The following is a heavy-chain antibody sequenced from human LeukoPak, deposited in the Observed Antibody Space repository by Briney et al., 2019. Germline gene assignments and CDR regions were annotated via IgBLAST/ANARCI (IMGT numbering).Heavy chain of an antibody. V-gene: IGHV3-48*01. J-gene: IGHJ5*02. Sequence: SVKGRFTVSRDNAKNSLYLQMNSLRAEDTVVYHCASGYGDAWGQGTLVTVSS. D-gene: IGHD4-17*01. CDR3: ASGYGDA.